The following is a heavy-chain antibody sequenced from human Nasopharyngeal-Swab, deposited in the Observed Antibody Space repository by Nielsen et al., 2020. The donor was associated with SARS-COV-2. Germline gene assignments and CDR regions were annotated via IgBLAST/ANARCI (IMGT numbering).Heavy chain of an antibody. D-gene: IGHD6-13*01. CDR1: GYTFTGYY. CDR2: INPNSGGT. CDR3: AIPDPGSSWHKNYYYYGMDV. J-gene: IGHJ6*02. V-gene: IGHV1-2*04. Sequence: ASVQVSCKASGYTFTGYYMHWVRQAAGQGLEWMGWINPNSGGTNYAQKFQGWVTMTRDTSISTAYMELSRLRSDDTAVYYCAIPDPGSSWHKNYYYYGMDVWGQGTTVTVSS.